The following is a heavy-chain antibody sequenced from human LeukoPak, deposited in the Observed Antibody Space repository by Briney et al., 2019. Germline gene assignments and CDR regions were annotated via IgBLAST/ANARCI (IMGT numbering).Heavy chain of an antibody. CDR2: IKQDGSEK. D-gene: IGHD3-16*02. Sequence: GGSLRLSCAASGFTFSSYWMSWVRQAPGKGLEWVANIKQDGSEKYYVDSVKGRFTISRDNAKNSLYLQMNSLRAEDTAVYYCARVDVMITFGGVIGTEYYYYYMDVWGKGTTVTVSS. CDR3: ARVDVMITFGGVIGTEYYYYYMDV. V-gene: IGHV3-7*01. J-gene: IGHJ6*03. CDR1: GFTFSSYW.